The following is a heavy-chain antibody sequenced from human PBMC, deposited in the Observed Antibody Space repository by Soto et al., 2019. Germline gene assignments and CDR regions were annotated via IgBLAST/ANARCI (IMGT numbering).Heavy chain of an antibody. J-gene: IGHJ5*02. CDR2: IIPIFGTA. CDR3: ATSPGGSGGRDWFDP. CDR1: GGTFSSYA. V-gene: IGHV1-69*01. Sequence: QVQLVQSGAEVQKPGSSVKVSCKASGGTFSSYAISWVRQAPGQGLEWMGGIIPIFGTANYAQKFQGRVTITADESTSTVYMELSSLRSEDTAVYYCATSPGGSGGRDWFDPWGQGTLVTVSS. D-gene: IGHD3-16*01.